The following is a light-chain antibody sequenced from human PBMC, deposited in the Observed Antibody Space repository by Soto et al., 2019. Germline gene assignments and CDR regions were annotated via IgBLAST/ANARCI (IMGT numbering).Light chain of an antibody. CDR1: TSNIGAGYN. CDR2: DNN. V-gene: IGLV1-40*01. Sequence: QSVLTQPPSVSGTQGQRVTISCTGSTSNIGAGYNVHWYQQLPGTAPKLLIYDNNNRPSGVPDRFSGSQSYTSASLAITGLQAEDEADYYCQSYDSSLTAVVFGGGTKVTVL. J-gene: IGLJ2*01. CDR3: QSYDSSLTAVV.